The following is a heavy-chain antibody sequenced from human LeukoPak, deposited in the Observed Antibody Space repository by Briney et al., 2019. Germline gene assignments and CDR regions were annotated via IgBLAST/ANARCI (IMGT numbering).Heavy chain of an antibody. CDR1: GFPFDDNG. J-gene: IGHJ4*02. Sequence: GGPLRLSCAASGFPFDDNGRSWVRQAPGKGLEWVPGINWNGGSTGYADSVKGRFTISRDNAKNSLYLQMNSLRVEDTALYYCARVRRELMWYYFDYWGQGTLVTVSS. CDR2: INWNGGST. D-gene: IGHD2-21*01. V-gene: IGHV3-20*04. CDR3: ARVRRELMWYYFDY.